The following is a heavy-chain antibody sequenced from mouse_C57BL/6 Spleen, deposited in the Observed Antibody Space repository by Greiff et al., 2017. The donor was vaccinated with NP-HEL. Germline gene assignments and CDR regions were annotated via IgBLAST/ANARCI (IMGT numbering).Heavy chain of an antibody. Sequence: ESGPELVKPGASVKLSCKASGYTFTSYDIHWVKQRPGQGLEWIGWIYPRDGSTKYNEKFKGKATLTVDTSSSTAYMELHSLTSEDSAVYFCARWLRARGYYDAMDYWGQGTSVTVSS. V-gene: IGHV1-85*01. CDR2: IYPRDGST. J-gene: IGHJ4*01. CDR3: ARWLRARGYYDAMDY. CDR1: GYTFTSYD. D-gene: IGHD2-2*01.